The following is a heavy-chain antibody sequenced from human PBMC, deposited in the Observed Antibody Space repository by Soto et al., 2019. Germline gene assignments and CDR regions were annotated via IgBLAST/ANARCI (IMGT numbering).Heavy chain of an antibody. D-gene: IGHD3-22*01. CDR1: GGSFSGYY. V-gene: IGHV4-34*01. Sequence: SETLSLTCAVHGGSFSGYYWDWSRQPPGKGLEWIGEVNHSGSTNYNPSLKSRVTISVDKSKNQFSLKLSSVTAADTAVYYCARGVEADYYDSSGSTPHDAFDIWGQGTMVTVSS. J-gene: IGHJ3*02. CDR2: VNHSGST. CDR3: ARGVEADYYDSSGSTPHDAFDI.